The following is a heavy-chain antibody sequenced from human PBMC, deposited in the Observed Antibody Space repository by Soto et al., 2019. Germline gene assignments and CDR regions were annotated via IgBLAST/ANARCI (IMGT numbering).Heavy chain of an antibody. D-gene: IGHD5-18*01. CDR1: QFTFNTYA. J-gene: IGHJ6*02. CDR3: ASGGTAKITYGMDV. V-gene: IGHV3-21*01. Sequence: GGSLRLSCGAFQFTFNTYAMSWVRQAPGKGLEWVSAVGSDGGDTYADSVKGRFTISRDNAKNSLYLQMNSLRAEDTAVYYCASGGTAKITYGMDVWGQGTTVTVSS. CDR2: VGSDGGDT.